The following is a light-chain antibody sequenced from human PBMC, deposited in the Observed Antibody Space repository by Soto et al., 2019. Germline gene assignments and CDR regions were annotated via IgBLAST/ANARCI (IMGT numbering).Light chain of an antibody. J-gene: IGLJ1*01. CDR3: AAWDGSLNGYV. CDR2: SNN. V-gene: IGLV1-44*01. Sequence: QPVLTQPPSTSGTPGQRVTISCSGSSSNIGSYTVNWYQHLPGTAPKLLIYSNNQRPSGVPDRFSGSKSGTSASLAVSGLQSEDEADYYCAAWDGSLNGYVFGTGTKLTVL. CDR1: SSNIGSYT.